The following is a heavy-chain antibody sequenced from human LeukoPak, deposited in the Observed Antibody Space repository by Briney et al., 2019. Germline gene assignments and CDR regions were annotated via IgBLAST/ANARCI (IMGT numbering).Heavy chain of an antibody. V-gene: IGHV1-69*13. Sequence: GASVKVSCKASGYTFTSYDINWVRQAPGQGLEWMGRIIPIFGTANYAQKFQGRVTITADESTSTAYMELSSLRSEDTAVYYCARVPYCSGGSCLLRGYYFDFWGQGTLVTVSS. D-gene: IGHD2-15*01. CDR3: ARVPYCSGGSCLLRGYYFDF. J-gene: IGHJ4*02. CDR1: GYTFTSYD. CDR2: IIPIFGTA.